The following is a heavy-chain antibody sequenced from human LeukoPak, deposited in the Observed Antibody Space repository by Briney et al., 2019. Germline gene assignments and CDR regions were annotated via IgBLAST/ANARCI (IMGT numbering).Heavy chain of an antibody. D-gene: IGHD3-10*01. CDR2: ISGSGDRT. Sequence: HPGGSLRLSCAASGFTFNNYAMSWFRQTPGKGLEWVSAISGSGDRTYYAESVKGRFSISRDNSKNTLYLQMHSLRAEDTAVYYCAKRYYGSGSYSSFDYWGQGTLVTVSS. CDR3: AKRYYGSGSYSSFDY. J-gene: IGHJ4*02. V-gene: IGHV3-23*01. CDR1: GFTFNNYA.